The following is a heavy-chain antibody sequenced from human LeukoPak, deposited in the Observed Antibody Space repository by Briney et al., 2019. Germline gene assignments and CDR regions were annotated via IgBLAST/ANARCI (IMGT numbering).Heavy chain of an antibody. J-gene: IGHJ6*03. D-gene: IGHD3-3*01. CDR2: IYYSGST. Sequence: PSETLSLTCTVSGGFISSYYWSWIRQPPGKGLEWIGYIYYSGSTNYNPSLKSRVTISVDTSKNQFSLKLSSVTAADTAVYYCARESEELRPYYYYYYMDVWGKGTTVTVSS. CDR3: ARESEELRPYYYYYYMDV. V-gene: IGHV4-59*01. CDR1: GGFISSYY.